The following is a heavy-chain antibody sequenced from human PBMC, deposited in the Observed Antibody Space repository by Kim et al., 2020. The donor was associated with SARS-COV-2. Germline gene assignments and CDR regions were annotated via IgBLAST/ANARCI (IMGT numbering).Heavy chain of an antibody. CDR3: ARGFPTIWFGVLLRPWDWFDP. D-gene: IGHD3-10*01. V-gene: IGHV3-21*01. CDR2: ISSSSSYI. Sequence: GGSLRLSCAASGFTFSSYSMNWVRQAPGKGLEWVSSISSSSSYIYYADSVKGRFTISRDNAKNSLYLQMNSLRAEDTAVYYCARGFPTIWFGVLLRPWDWFDPWGQGTLVTVSS. CDR1: GFTFSSYS. J-gene: IGHJ5*02.